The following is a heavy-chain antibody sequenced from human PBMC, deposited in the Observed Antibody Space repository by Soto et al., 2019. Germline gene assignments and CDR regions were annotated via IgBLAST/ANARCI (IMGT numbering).Heavy chain of an antibody. CDR3: EKVSSGSYPPLYYFDY. V-gene: IGHV3-23*01. CDR2: ISGSGGST. Sequence: GGSLRLSCAASGFTFSSYAMSWVRQAPGKGLEWVSAISGSGGSTYYADSVKGRFTISRDNSKNTLYLQMNSLRAEDTAVCYFEKVSSGSYPPLYYFDYWGQGTLVNVSS. CDR1: GFTFSSYA. D-gene: IGHD1-26*01. J-gene: IGHJ4*02.